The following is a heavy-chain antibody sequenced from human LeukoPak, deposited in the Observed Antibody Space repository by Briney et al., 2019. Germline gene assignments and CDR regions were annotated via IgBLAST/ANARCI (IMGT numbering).Heavy chain of an antibody. CDR1: RFTFSDYY. CDR2: ISSSGSTI. J-gene: IGHJ3*02. CDR3: ARGHDIVVVPAAMDSGGAFDI. D-gene: IGHD2-2*01. V-gene: IGHV3-11*04. Sequence: GGSLRLSCAASRFTFSDYYMSWIRQAPGKGLEWVSYISSSGSTIYYADSVKGRFTISRDNAKNSLYLQMNSLRAEDTAVYYCARGHDIVVVPAAMDSGGAFDIWGQGTMVTVSS.